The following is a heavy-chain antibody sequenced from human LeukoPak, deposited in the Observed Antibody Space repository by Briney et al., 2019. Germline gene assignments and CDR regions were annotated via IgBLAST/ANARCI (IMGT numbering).Heavy chain of an antibody. CDR2: IKQDGFEK. CDR1: GFTFSSYW. Sequence: PGGSLRLSCAASGFTFSSYWMNWVRQAPGKGLEWVANIKQDGFEKYYVDSVKGRFTISRDNAKNSLYLQMNSLRAEDTAVYYCARGWVVWKAFDIWGQGTMVTVSS. CDR3: ARGWVVWKAFDI. V-gene: IGHV3-7*01. J-gene: IGHJ3*02. D-gene: IGHD2-15*01.